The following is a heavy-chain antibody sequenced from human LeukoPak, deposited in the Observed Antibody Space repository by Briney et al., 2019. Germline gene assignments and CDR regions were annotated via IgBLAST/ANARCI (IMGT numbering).Heavy chain of an antibody. CDR2: ISGSGGST. V-gene: IGHV3-23*01. CDR3: AANYDYVWGGLDY. Sequence: PGGSLRLSCAASGFTFSSYAMSWVRQAPGKGLEWVSAISGSGGSTYYADSVKGRFTISRDNSKNTLYLQMNSLRAEDTAVYYCAANYDYVWGGLDYWGQGTLVTVSS. CDR1: GFTFSSYA. J-gene: IGHJ4*02. D-gene: IGHD3-16*01.